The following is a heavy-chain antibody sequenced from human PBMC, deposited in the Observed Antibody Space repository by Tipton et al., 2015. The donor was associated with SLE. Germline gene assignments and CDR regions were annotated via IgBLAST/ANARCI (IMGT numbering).Heavy chain of an antibody. CDR2: TTGGSETV. Sequence: SLRLSCVASGFTFSGNNMNWVRQAPGKGLEFISFTTGGSETVFYADSVRGRFTISRDNAKNSLYLQMNSLRAEDTAVYYCAKGGTTLFDNWGQGTLVTVSS. V-gene: IGHV3-48*04. D-gene: IGHD1-1*01. J-gene: IGHJ4*02. CDR1: GFTFSGNN. CDR3: AKGGTTLFDN.